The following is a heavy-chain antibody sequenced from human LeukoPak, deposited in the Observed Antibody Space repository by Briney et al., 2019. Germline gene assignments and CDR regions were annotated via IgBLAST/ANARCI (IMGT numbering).Heavy chain of an antibody. CDR1: GFTFSSYS. Sequence: PGGSLRLSCAASGFTFSSYSMNWVRQAPGKGLEWVSSISSSSSYVYYADSVKGRFTISRDNAKNSLYLQMNSLRAEDTAVYYCAREHYYGRAFDIWGQGTMVTVSS. D-gene: IGHD3-10*01. V-gene: IGHV3-21*01. J-gene: IGHJ3*02. CDR3: AREHYYGRAFDI. CDR2: ISSSSSYV.